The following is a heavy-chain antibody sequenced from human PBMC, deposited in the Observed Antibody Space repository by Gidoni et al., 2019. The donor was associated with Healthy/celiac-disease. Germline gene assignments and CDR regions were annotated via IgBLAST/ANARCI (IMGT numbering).Heavy chain of an antibody. Sequence: QVQLVQSGAEVKKPGASVKVSCKASGYTFTSYYMHWVRQAPGQGLEWMGIINPSGGSTSYAQKFQGRVTMTRDTSTSTVYMELSSLRSEDTAEYYCAREGASGDGYYPLWGQGTLVTVSS. J-gene: IGHJ4*02. D-gene: IGHD1-26*01. CDR3: AREGASGDGYYPL. CDR2: INPSGGST. V-gene: IGHV1-46*01. CDR1: GYTFTSYY.